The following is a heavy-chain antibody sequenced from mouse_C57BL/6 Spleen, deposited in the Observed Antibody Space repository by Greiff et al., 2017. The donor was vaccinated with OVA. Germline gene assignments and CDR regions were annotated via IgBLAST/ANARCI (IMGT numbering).Heavy chain of an antibody. J-gene: IGHJ1*03. D-gene: IGHD2-3*01. V-gene: IGHV6-6*01. CDR2: IRNKANNHAT. Sequence: EVQGVESGGGLVQPGGSMKLSCAASGFTFSDAWMDWVRQSPEKGLEWVAEIRNKANNHATYYAESVKGRFTISRDDSKSSVYLQMNSLRAEDTGIYYCTRGGYYSSYWYFDVWGTGTTVTVSS. CDR1: GFTFSDAW. CDR3: TRGGYYSSYWYFDV.